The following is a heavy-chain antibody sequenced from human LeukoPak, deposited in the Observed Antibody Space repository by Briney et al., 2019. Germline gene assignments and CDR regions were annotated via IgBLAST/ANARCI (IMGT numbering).Heavy chain of an antibody. CDR2: VGTAGDT. J-gene: IGHJ6*02. Sequence: GGSLRLSCAASGFTFSSYGMHWVRQATGKGLEWVSAVGTAGDTYYPGSVKGRFTISRENAENSLYLQMNSLRAGDTAVYYCARVPGGQLWSTSDYYYGMDVWGQGTTVTVSS. V-gene: IGHV3-13*01. D-gene: IGHD5-18*01. CDR3: ARVPGGQLWSTSDYYYGMDV. CDR1: GFTFSSYG.